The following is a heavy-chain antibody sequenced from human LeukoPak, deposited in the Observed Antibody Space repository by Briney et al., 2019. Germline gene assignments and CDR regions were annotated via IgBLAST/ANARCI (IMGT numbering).Heavy chain of an antibody. CDR2: INPKSGGT. Sequence: ASVKVSCKASGYTFSGYYIHWVRQAPGQGLEWMGWINPKSGGTNYAQKVQGRVTMTRDTSISTAYMELSSLRSDDTAVYYCARGSESGSYYSGYDGSFDFWGQGTMVTVSS. CDR3: ARGSESGSYYSGYDGSFDF. D-gene: IGHD1-26*01. J-gene: IGHJ3*01. CDR1: GYTFSGYY. V-gene: IGHV1-2*02.